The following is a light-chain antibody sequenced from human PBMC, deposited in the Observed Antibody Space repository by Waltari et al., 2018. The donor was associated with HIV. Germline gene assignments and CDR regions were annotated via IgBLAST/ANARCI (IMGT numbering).Light chain of an antibody. CDR3: QQRSNWPLT. CDR1: QSVRSL. CDR2: DAS. V-gene: IGKV3-11*01. J-gene: IGKJ4*01. Sequence: EIVLTQSPATLSLSPGERATLSCGASQSVRSLIAWYQQKPGQAPRLLIYDASNRATGIPARVSGSGSGTDFTLTIRSLEPEDFAVYYCQQRSNWPLTFGGGTEVGIK.